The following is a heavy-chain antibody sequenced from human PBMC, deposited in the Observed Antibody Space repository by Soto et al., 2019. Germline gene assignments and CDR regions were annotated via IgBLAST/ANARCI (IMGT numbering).Heavy chain of an antibody. J-gene: IGHJ4*02. Sequence: QVQLVQSGAEVKKPGASVKVSCKASGYTFTSYAMHWVRQAPGQRLEWIGWINAGNGNTKYSQKFQGRVTITRDTSASTAYMELSSLRSEDTAVYYGARGGAARPFDYWGQGPLVTVSS. CDR3: ARGGAARPFDY. CDR1: GYTFTSYA. CDR2: INAGNGNT. D-gene: IGHD6-6*01. V-gene: IGHV1-3*01.